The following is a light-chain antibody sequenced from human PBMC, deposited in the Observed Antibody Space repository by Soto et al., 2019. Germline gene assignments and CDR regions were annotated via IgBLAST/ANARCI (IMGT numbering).Light chain of an antibody. J-gene: IGKJ3*01. CDR1: QSVDTD. CDR3: QQRSDWPFT. Sequence: EIGMTQSPATLSVSPGESATLSCRASQSVDTDLVWYQQRPGQAPRLLIFDASSRATGIPARFSGSGSGTDFTLTIRGLEPEDFAVYYCQQRSDWPFTFGHGTKVEIK. V-gene: IGKV3-11*01. CDR2: DAS.